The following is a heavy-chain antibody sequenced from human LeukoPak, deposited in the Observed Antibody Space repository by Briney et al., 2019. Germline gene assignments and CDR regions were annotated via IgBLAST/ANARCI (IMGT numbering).Heavy chain of an antibody. CDR1: GFMFSSYG. J-gene: IGHJ3*02. CDR3: AKFDTVMVNHDAFDI. V-gene: IGHV3-30*02. CDR2: IQHDGSGQ. D-gene: IGHD5-18*01. Sequence: GGSLRLSCTASGFMFSSYGMHWVRQAPGKGLDWMAYIQHDGSGQFYADSVKGRFTISRDNSKNTVYLQMNSLRVEDTALYYCAKFDTVMVNHDAFDIWGLETMVTVSS.